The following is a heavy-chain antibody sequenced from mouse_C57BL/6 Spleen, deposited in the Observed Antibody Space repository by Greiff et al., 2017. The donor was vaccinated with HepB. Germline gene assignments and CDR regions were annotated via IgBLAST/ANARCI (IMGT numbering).Heavy chain of an antibody. V-gene: IGHV1-82*01. CDR1: GYAFSSSW. CDR2: IYPGDGDT. J-gene: IGHJ1*03. Sequence: VQLQQSGPELVKPGASVKISCKASGYAFSSSWMNWVKQRPGKGLEWIGRIYPGDGDTNYNGKFKGKATLTADKSSSTAYMQLSSLTSEDSAVYFCARSPFDVWGTGTTVTVSS. CDR3: ARSPFDV.